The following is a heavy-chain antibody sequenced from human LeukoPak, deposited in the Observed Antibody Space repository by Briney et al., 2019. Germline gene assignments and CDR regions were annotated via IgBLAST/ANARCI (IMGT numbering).Heavy chain of an antibody. J-gene: IGHJ3*02. D-gene: IGHD3-3*01. V-gene: IGHV1-8*03. CDR1: GYTFTSYD. CDR2: MNPNSGNT. Sequence: GASVKVSCKASGYTFTSYDINWVRQATGQGLEWMGWMNPNSGNTGYAQKFQGRVTITRNTSISTAYMELSSLRSEDTAVYYCARPQGYDFWSGWGDAFDIWGQGTMVTVSS. CDR3: ARPQGYDFWSGWGDAFDI.